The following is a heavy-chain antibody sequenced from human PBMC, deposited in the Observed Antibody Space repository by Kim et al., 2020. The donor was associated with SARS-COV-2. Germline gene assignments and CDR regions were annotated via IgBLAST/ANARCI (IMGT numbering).Heavy chain of an antibody. V-gene: IGHV1-69*04. CDR2: IIPILGIA. D-gene: IGHD6-13*01. J-gene: IGHJ6*02. CDR3: ARALHSSIWTDDYGMDV. CDR1: GGTFSSYA. Sequence: SVKVSCKASGGTFSSYAISWVRQAPGQGLEWMGRIIPILGIANYAQKLQGRVTITADKSTSTAYMELSSLRSEDTAVYYCARALHSSIWTDDYGMDVWGQGTTVTVSS.